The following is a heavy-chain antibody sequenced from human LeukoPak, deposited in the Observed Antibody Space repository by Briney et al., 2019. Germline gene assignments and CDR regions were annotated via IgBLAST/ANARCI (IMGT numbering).Heavy chain of an antibody. CDR1: GYTLTELS. CDR2: FDPEDGET. Sequence: ASVKVSCKVSGYTLTELSMHWVRQAPGKGLEWMGGFDPEDGETIYAQKFQGRVTMTEDTSTDTAYMELSSLRSEDTAVYYCATLVESSGYSGNWYFDLWGRGTLVTVSS. V-gene: IGHV1-24*01. J-gene: IGHJ2*01. D-gene: IGHD3-22*01. CDR3: ATLVESSGYSGNWYFDL.